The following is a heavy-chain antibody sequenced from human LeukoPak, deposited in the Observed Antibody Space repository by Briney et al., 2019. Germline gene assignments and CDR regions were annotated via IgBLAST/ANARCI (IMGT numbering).Heavy chain of an antibody. D-gene: IGHD4-17*01. CDR1: GGSFRGYY. CDR3: ERGRGTATRFYFDY. V-gene: IGHV4-34*01. Sequence: TLALPRAVCGGSFRGYYWRGIPQPPGKGLEGIDKINHSGSTNYKPSLKSRVTISVDTSKNQLSLKLSSVSAADTAVYYWERGRGTATRFYFDYWGQGTLVTVSS. CDR2: INHSGST. J-gene: IGHJ4*02.